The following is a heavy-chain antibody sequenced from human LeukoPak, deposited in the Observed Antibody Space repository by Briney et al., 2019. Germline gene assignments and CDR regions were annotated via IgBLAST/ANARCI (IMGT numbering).Heavy chain of an antibody. J-gene: IGHJ5*02. V-gene: IGHV4-38-2*02. CDR1: GHSINSDYY. CDR3: ARVHCSGGSCYNVWFDP. CDR2: IYHSGST. Sequence: SETLSLTCTVSGHSINSDYYWGWIRQPPGKGLEWIATIYHSGSTYYNPSLKSRVTISRDTSKNQFSLQLNSVTPEDTAVYYCARVHCSGGSCYNVWFDPWGQGTLVTVSS. D-gene: IGHD2-15*01.